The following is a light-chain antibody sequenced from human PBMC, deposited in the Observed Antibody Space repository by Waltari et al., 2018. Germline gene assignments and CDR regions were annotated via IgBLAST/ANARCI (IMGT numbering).Light chain of an antibody. Sequence: IVMTQSPATLSVSPGARATLSCRASQGISSDLAWYQQKPGPAPRLLIFGASTRATGVPARFSGSGSGTEFTLTISSLQSEDFGVYYCQQSKIWPAFGQGTKVEIK. J-gene: IGKJ1*01. CDR3: QQSKIWPA. CDR2: GAS. V-gene: IGKV3-15*01. CDR1: QGISSD.